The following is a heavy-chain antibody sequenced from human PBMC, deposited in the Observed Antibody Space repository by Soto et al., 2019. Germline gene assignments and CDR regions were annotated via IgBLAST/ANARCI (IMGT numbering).Heavy chain of an antibody. D-gene: IGHD1-1*01. J-gene: IGHJ5*02. CDR2: IYATGTT. V-gene: IGHV4-4*07. CDR3: VRDGTKTLRDWFDP. Sequence: SETLSLTCTVSGASISGFYWSWIRKSAGKGLEWIGRIYATGTTDYNPSLKSRVMMSVDTSKKQFSLKLGSVTAADTTVYYCVRDGTKTLRDWFDPWGQGISVTVSS. CDR1: GASISGFY.